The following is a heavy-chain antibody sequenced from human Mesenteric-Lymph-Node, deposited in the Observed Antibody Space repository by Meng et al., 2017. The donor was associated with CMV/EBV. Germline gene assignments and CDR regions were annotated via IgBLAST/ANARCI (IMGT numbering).Heavy chain of an antibody. Sequence: GESLKISCAASGFTFSSYWVHWVRQAPGKGLVWVSRINSDGSSTSYADSVKGRFTISRDNAKNTLYLQMNSLRAEDTAVYYCARVYGSSSRDYYYGMDVWGQGTTVTVSS. CDR1: GFTFSSYW. V-gene: IGHV3-74*01. D-gene: IGHD6-6*01. CDR2: INSDGSST. J-gene: IGHJ6*02. CDR3: ARVYGSSSRDYYYGMDV.